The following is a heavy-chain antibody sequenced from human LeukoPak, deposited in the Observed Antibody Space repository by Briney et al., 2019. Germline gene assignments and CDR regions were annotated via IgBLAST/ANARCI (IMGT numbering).Heavy chain of an antibody. CDR1: GFTFSSYG. V-gene: IGHV3-30*18. CDR3: AKDLKHYYYYGMDV. J-gene: IGHJ6*02. D-gene: IGHD3-9*01. Sequence: GSLRLSCAASGFTFSSYGMHWVRQAPGKGLEWVAVISYDGSNKYYADSVKGRFTISRDNSKNTLYLQMNSLRAEDTAVYYCAKDLKHYYYYGMDVWGQGTTVTVSS. CDR2: ISYDGSNK.